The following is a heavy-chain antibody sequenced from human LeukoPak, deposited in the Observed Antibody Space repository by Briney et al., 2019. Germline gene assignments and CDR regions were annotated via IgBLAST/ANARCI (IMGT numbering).Heavy chain of an antibody. Sequence: GGSLRLSCAASGYTFSSHEMNWVRQAPGKGLEWVSYISNSGSTIYYADSVKGRFTISRDNAKNSLYLQMNSLRAEDTAVYYCATYLRFPFDFWGQGTLVTVSS. CDR2: ISNSGSTI. CDR3: ATYLRFPFDF. J-gene: IGHJ4*02. D-gene: IGHD5-12*01. V-gene: IGHV3-48*03. CDR1: GYTFSSHE.